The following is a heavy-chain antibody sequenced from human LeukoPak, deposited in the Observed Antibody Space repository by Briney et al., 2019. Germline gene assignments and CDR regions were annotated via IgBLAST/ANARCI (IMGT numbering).Heavy chain of an antibody. CDR3: ARILPAGYSYGYGFDY. V-gene: IGHV1-46*01. J-gene: IGHJ4*02. D-gene: IGHD5-18*01. CDR1: GYTFTSYY. Sequence: ASVKVSCXASGYTFTSYYMHWVRRAPGQGLEWMGIINPSGGNTGYAQKFQGRVTMTRNTSISTAYMELSSLRSEDTAVYYCARILPAGYSYGYGFDYWGQGTLVTVSS. CDR2: INPSGGNT.